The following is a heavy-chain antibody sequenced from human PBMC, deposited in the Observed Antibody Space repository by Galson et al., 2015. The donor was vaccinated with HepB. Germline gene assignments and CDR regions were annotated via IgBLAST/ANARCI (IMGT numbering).Heavy chain of an antibody. J-gene: IGHJ4*02. V-gene: IGHV1-69*13. CDR2: IIPIFASA. CDR1: GYTFTSYG. CDR3: ARQYDTSGYYAY. D-gene: IGHD3-22*01. Sequence: VKVSCKASGYTFTSYGISWVRQAPGQGLEWMGGIIPIFASANYAQKFQGRVTITADGSTSTTYMELSSLRSGDTAVYYCARQYDTSGYYAYWGQGTLVTVSS.